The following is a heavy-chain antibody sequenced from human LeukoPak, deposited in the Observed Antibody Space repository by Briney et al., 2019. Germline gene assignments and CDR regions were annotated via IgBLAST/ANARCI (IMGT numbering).Heavy chain of an antibody. J-gene: IGHJ4*02. Sequence: SETLSLTCTVSGGSISSSSYYWGWIRQPPGKGLEWIGSIYYSGSTYYNPSLKSRVTISVDTSKNQFSLRLSSVTAADTAVYYCARVYSPPRANYFDYWGQGTLVTVSS. CDR3: ARVYSPPRANYFDY. V-gene: IGHV4-39*07. CDR1: GGSISSSSYY. D-gene: IGHD2-8*01. CDR2: IYYSGST.